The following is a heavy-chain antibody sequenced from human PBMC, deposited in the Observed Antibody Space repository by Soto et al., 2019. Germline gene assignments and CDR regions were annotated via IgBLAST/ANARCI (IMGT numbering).Heavy chain of an antibody. J-gene: IGHJ6*02. CDR1: GGSISSYY. CDR2: IYYSGST. Sequence: SETLSLTCTVSGGSISSYYWSWIRQPPGKGLEWIGYIYYSGSTNYNPSLKSRVTISVDTSKNQFSLKLSSVTAADTAVYYGGRRGLPWYYYYGMDVWGQGTTVTVSS. V-gene: IGHV4-59*01. CDR3: GRRGLPWYYYYGMDV. D-gene: IGHD5-18*01.